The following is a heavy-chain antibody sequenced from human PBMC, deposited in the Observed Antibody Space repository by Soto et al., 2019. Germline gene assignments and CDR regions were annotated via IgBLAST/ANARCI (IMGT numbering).Heavy chain of an antibody. J-gene: IGHJ5*02. Sequence: ASVKVSCKASGYTFTSYGISWVRQAPGQGLEWMGWISAYNGNTNYAQKLQGRVTMTTDTSTSTAYMELRSLRSDDTAVYYCARYEFNVVVVAATPAIGCAWFDPWGQGTLVTVSS. CDR2: ISAYNGNT. D-gene: IGHD2-15*01. V-gene: IGHV1-18*01. CDR1: GYTFTSYG. CDR3: ARYEFNVVVVAATPAIGCAWFDP.